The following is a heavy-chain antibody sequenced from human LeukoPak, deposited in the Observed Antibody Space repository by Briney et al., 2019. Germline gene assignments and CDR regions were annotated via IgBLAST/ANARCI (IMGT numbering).Heavy chain of an antibody. J-gene: IGHJ4*02. V-gene: IGHV4-59*11. CDR3: ASVDTAMVTFDY. D-gene: IGHD5-18*01. Sequence: SETLSLTCTVSGGSISSHYWSWIRQPPGKGLEWIGYIYYSGSTNYNPALKSRVTISVDTSKNQFSLKLSSVTAADTAVYYCASVDTAMVTFDYWGQGTLVTVSS. CDR2: IYYSGST. CDR1: GGSISSHY.